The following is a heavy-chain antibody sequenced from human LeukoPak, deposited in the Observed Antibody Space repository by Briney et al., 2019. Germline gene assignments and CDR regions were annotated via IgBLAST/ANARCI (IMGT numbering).Heavy chain of an antibody. D-gene: IGHD3-10*01. CDR3: ARHAPSYDYYGSGGYYMDV. Sequence: SGTLSLTCAVSGGSISISNWWSWVRQPPGKGLEWIGEIYHSGSTNYNPSLKSRLTISVDTSKNQFSLRLTSVTAADTAVYYCARHAPSYDYYGSGGYYMDVWGTGTTVTISS. J-gene: IGHJ6*03. CDR2: IYHSGST. V-gene: IGHV4-4*02. CDR1: GGSISISNW.